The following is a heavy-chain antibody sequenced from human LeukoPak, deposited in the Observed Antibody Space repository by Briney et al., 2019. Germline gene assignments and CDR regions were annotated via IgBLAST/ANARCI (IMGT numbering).Heavy chain of an antibody. CDR1: GFTFSSYA. D-gene: IGHD4-17*01. V-gene: IGHV3-48*01. Sequence: GGSLRLSCAASGFTFSSYAMSWVRQAPGKGLEWDSYISSSSSTIYYADSVKGRFTISRDNAKNSLYLQMNSLRAEDTAVYYCASSSVTRSSDYWGQGTLVTVSS. CDR3: ASSSVTRSSDY. J-gene: IGHJ4*02. CDR2: ISSSSSTI.